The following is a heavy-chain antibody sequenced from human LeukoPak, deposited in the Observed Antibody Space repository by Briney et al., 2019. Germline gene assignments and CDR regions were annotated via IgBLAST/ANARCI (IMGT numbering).Heavy chain of an antibody. J-gene: IGHJ6*03. V-gene: IGHV1-18*01. CDR3: ARGPPHRDYYYYYMDV. CDR1: GYTFTSFG. Sequence: GASVKVSCKASGYTFTSFGINWVRQAPGQGLEWMGWISAYSGNINYAQMLQGRVTMTTDTSTSTAYMDLRSLRSDDTAVYYCARGPPHRDYYYYYMDVWGKGTTVTVSS. D-gene: IGHD5-24*01. CDR2: ISAYSGNI.